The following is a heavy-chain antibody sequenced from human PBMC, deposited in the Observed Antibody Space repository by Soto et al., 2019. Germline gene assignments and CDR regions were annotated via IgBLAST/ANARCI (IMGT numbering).Heavy chain of an antibody. D-gene: IGHD6-13*01. J-gene: IGHJ5*02. CDR3: ARQRSSWLGWFDP. CDR1: GGSIKSSTYY. CDR2: FYYGGST. V-gene: IGHV4-39*01. Sequence: QLQLQESGPGLVKPSETLSLTCTVSGGSIKSSTYYWGWIRQPPGKGLEWIGSFYYGGSTHYNPSLKSRVTISVGTSKKQFSLKLSSVTAADTAVYYCARQRSSWLGWFDPWGQGTLVTVSS.